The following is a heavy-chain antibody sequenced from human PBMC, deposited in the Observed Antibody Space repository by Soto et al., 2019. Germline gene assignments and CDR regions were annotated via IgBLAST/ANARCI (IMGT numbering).Heavy chain of an antibody. CDR3: ARDSLTTVVTHHYYYGMDV. Sequence: ASVKVSCKASGYTFNSYGISWVRQAPGQGLEWMGWFSVYNGNTNYAQKVQGRVTMTRDTSTSTVYMELSSLRSEDTAVYYCARDSLTTVVTHHYYYGMDVWGQGTTVTVSS. CDR1: GYTFNSYG. V-gene: IGHV1-18*01. CDR2: FSVYNGNT. J-gene: IGHJ6*02. D-gene: IGHD4-17*01.